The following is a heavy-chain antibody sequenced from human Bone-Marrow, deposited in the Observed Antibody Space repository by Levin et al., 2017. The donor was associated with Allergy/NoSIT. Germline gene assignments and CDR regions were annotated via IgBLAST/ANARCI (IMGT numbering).Heavy chain of an antibody. CDR3: ATDLEASSTWYNYFSS. J-gene: IGHJ4*02. CDR1: GLTFSTYA. D-gene: IGHD6-13*01. Sequence: GGSLRLSCAASGLTFSTYAMHWVRQAPGKGLEWVAVVSYDGSDQYYADSEKGRFTISRDNSKNTLYLQMNGLRPEDTALYFCATDLEASSTWYNYFSSWGQGILVTVSS. V-gene: IGHV3-30*01. CDR2: VSYDGSDQ.